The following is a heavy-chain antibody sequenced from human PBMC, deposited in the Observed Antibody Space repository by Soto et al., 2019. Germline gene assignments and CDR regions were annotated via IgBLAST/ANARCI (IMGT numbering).Heavy chain of an antibody. Sequence: PGGSLRLSCAASGFTFSNAWINWVRQAPGKGLEWVGRIKSKTDGGTTDFAAPVKGRFTISRDDSKNTLYLQMNSLKTEDTAVYYCTTAVDTAMVLYYYYGMNVWGQGTTVTVSS. V-gene: IGHV3-15*07. CDR1: GFTFSNAW. D-gene: IGHD5-18*01. J-gene: IGHJ6*02. CDR3: TTAVDTAMVLYYYYGMNV. CDR2: IKSKTDGGTT.